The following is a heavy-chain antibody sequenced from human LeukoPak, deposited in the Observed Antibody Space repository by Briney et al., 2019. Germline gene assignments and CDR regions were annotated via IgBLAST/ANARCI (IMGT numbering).Heavy chain of an antibody. CDR1: GFTFSSYS. J-gene: IGHJ4*02. D-gene: IGHD6-13*01. CDR2: ISGSGGNT. V-gene: IGHV3-23*01. Sequence: PGGSLRLSCAASGFTFSSYSMNWVRQAPGKGLEWVSGISGSGGNTYYADSVKGRFTISRDNSRNTLYLQMNSLTADDTAVYYCAKSRGYSNTSPFDYWGQGTLVAVSS. CDR3: AKSRGYSNTSPFDY.